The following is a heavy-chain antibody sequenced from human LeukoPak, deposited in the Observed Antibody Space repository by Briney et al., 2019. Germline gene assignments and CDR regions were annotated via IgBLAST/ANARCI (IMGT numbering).Heavy chain of an antibody. J-gene: IGHJ2*01. CDR3: ARLKLGAYFDL. D-gene: IGHD3-16*01. V-gene: IGHV4-59*08. CDR2: VYNSGDT. CDR1: GFTFSSYA. Sequence: GSLRLSCAASGFTFSSYAMSWIRQSPGKGLEWVGYVYNSGDTGKNPSLKSRVTILLDTSKNQCSLKLTSVSVADTAVYYCARLKLGAYFDLWGRGTLVTVSS.